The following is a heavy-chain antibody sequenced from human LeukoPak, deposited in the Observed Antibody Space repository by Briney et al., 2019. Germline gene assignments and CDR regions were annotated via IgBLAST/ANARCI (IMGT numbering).Heavy chain of an antibody. CDR1: GYTFTSYD. D-gene: IGHD3-22*01. V-gene: IGHV1-8*01. CDR2: MNPNSGNT. CDR3: ARDITMIVVVNRTDYYYYGMDV. Sequence: GASVKVSCKASGYTFTSYDINWVRQATGQGLEWMGWMNPNSGNTGYAQKFQGRVTMTRNTSISTAYMELSSLRSEDTAVYYCARDITMIVVVNRTDYYYYGMDVWGQGTTVTVSS. J-gene: IGHJ6*02.